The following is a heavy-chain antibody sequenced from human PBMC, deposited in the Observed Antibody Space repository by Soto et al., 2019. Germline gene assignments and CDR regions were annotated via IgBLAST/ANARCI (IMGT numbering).Heavy chain of an antibody. CDR3: ARGRGDRVSLYYYYGMDV. CDR2: ISAYNGNT. D-gene: IGHD3-16*01. V-gene: IGHV1-18*01. CDR1: GYTFTSYG. Sequence: ASVKVSCKASGYTFTSYGISWVRQAPGQGLEWMGWISAYNGNTNYAQKLQGRVTMTTDTSTSTAYMELRSLRSDDTAVYYCARGRGDRVSLYYYYGMDVWGQGTTVTVSS. J-gene: IGHJ6*02.